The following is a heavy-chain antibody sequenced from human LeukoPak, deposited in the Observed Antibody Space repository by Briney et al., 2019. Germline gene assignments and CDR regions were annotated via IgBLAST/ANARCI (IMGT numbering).Heavy chain of an antibody. CDR2: ISSSSSYI. D-gene: IGHD2-15*01. CDR1: GFTFSSYA. CDR3: ATLKCSGGSCYFDY. V-gene: IGHV3-21*01. Sequence: GGSLRLSCAASGFTFSSYAMSWVRQAPGKGLEWVSSISSSSSYIYYADSVKGRFTISRDNAKNSLYLQMNSLRAEDTAVYYCATLKCSGGSCYFDYWGQGTLVTVSS. J-gene: IGHJ4*02.